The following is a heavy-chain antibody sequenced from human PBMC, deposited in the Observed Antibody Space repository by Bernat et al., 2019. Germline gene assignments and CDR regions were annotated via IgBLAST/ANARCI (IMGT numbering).Heavy chain of an antibody. J-gene: IGHJ5*01. D-gene: IGHD1-20*01. CDR3: ARSTGRITGINWFDP. CDR1: GYSISSGYY. Sequence: QVQLQESGPGLVKPSETLSLTCAVSGYSISSGYYWGWIRQPPGKGLEWIGSIYHSGSTYYNPSLKSRVTISVDTSKIQFSLGLGSVTAADTAVYCGARSTGRITGINWFDPWGQGTLVTVSS. V-gene: IGHV4-38-2*01. CDR2: IYHSGST.